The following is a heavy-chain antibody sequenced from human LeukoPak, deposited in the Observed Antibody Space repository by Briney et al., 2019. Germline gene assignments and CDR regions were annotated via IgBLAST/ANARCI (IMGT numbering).Heavy chain of an antibody. CDR2: IWYDGSNK. CDR3: AKEQYYHDSSGYYPLFDY. D-gene: IGHD3-22*01. V-gene: IGHV3-33*06. Sequence: GGSLRLSCAASGFTFSSYGMHWVRQAPGKGLEWVAVIWYDGSNKYYADSVKGRFTISRDNSKNTLYLQMNSLRAEDTAVYYCAKEQYYHDSSGYYPLFDYWGQGTLVTVSS. CDR1: GFTFSSYG. J-gene: IGHJ4*02.